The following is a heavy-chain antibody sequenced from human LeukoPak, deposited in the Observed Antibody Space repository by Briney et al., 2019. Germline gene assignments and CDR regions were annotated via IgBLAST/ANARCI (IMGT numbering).Heavy chain of an antibody. CDR2: INHSGST. D-gene: IGHD3-3*01. J-gene: IGHJ5*02. CDR3: ASVYPITIFGVATRGWFDP. Sequence: PSETLSLTCTVSGGSISSYYWSWIRQPPGKGLEWIGEINHSGSTNYNPSLKSRVTISVDTSKNQFSLKLSSVTAADTAVYYCASVYPITIFGVATRGWFDPWGQGTLVTVSS. V-gene: IGHV4-34*01. CDR1: GGSISSYY.